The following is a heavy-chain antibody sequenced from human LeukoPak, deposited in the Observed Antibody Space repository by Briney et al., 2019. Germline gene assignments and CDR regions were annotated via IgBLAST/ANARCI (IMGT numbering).Heavy chain of an antibody. J-gene: IGHJ4*02. D-gene: IGHD3-9*01. CDR3: AREDLLRYFV. Sequence: SQTLSLTCTVSGGSISSGSYYWSWIRQPAGKGLEWIGRIYTSGSTNYNPSLKSRVTISVDTSKNQFSLKLSSVTAADTAVYYCAREDLLRYFVWGQGTLVTVSS. V-gene: IGHV4-61*02. CDR2: IYTSGST. CDR1: GGSISSGSYY.